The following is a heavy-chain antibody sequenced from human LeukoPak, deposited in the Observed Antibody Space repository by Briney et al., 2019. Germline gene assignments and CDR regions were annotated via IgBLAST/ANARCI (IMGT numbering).Heavy chain of an antibody. D-gene: IGHD3-16*01. V-gene: IGHV3-48*03. CDR3: AVGGGY. CDR1: GFTFSDYE. J-gene: IGHJ4*02. CDR2: ISSSGSPT. Sequence: GGSLTLSCAASGFTFSDYEMNWVRQAPGKGLEFVSFISSSGSPTYYADSVKGRFTISRDNAKNSLFLQMNSLRAEDTAVYYCAVGGGYWGQGTLVTVSS.